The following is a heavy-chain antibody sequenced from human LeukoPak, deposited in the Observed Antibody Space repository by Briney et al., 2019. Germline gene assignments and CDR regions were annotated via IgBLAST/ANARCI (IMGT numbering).Heavy chain of an antibody. CDR2: ISESGGYT. Sequence: GGSLRLSYASSKFTIHTYAMTLIRQAPGKGLEWVSAISESGGYTNYADSVKGRFTVSRDNSKNTRYLQMNTLRAEDTAVYYCAKDSSGYLYFFESCGQGTLVTVSS. CDR3: AKDSSGYLYFFES. CDR1: KFTIHTYA. D-gene: IGHD3-22*01. V-gene: IGHV3-23*01. J-gene: IGHJ5*01.